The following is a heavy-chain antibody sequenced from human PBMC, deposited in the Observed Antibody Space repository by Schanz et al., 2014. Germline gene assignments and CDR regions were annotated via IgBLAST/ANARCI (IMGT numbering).Heavy chain of an antibody. D-gene: IGHD4-17*01. CDR3: ARVLGGDEGLDQ. CDR2: IKQDASDK. J-gene: IGHJ4*02. Sequence: EVQLVEFGGGLVQPGGSLRLSCAASGSTFSSYWMSWVRQAPGKGLEWVANIKQDASDKYYVDSVRGRFTISRDNPKNSLCLQMNSLRAEDTALYYCARVLGGDEGLDQWGQGTLVTVSS. V-gene: IGHV3-7*01. CDR1: GSTFSSYW.